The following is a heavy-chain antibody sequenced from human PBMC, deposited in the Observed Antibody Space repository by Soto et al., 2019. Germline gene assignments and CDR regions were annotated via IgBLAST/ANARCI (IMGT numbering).Heavy chain of an antibody. Sequence: GGSLRLSCAASGFTFSSYARSWVRQAPGKGLEWVSAISGSGGSTYYADSVKGRFTISRDNSKNTLYLQMNSLRAEDTAVYYCAKDPMYSSSWQKRTASGKRPSAQSFDPWGQGTLVTVSS. CDR2: ISGSGGST. CDR3: AKDPMYSSSWQKRTASGKRPSAQSFDP. V-gene: IGHV3-23*01. CDR1: GFTFSSYA. J-gene: IGHJ5*02. D-gene: IGHD6-13*01.